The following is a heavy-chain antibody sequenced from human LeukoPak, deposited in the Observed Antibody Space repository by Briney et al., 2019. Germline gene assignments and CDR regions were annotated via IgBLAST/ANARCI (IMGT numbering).Heavy chain of an antibody. CDR1: SGSISSSY. Sequence: SETLSLSCTVSSGSISSSYWTWIRQAPGKGLEWIGHFSHSGSSTYNPSLHSRITISVDTTKNQFSLKLSSVTAADTAGYYCARTTTVGGAYYFDYWGQGTLVTVSS. D-gene: IGHD3-16*01. CDR3: ARTTTVGGAYYFDY. J-gene: IGHJ4*02. CDR2: FSHSGSS. V-gene: IGHV4-59*01.